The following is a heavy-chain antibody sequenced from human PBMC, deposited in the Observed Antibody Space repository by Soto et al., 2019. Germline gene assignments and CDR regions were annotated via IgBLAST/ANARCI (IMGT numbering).Heavy chain of an antibody. CDR1: GFSLTTSGMC. V-gene: IGHV2-70*20. J-gene: IGHJ4*02. CDR3: ARARFNAGNCCGFDL. Sequence: SGPTLVNPTQTLTLTCTFSGFSLTTSGMCVSWVRQPPGKALEWLALIDWDDDKYYSTSLKTRLTISKDTSINQVVLTMTNVDPVDTATYYCARARFNAGNCCGFDLWGQRTLVTGSS. CDR2: IDWDDDK. D-gene: IGHD1-7*01.